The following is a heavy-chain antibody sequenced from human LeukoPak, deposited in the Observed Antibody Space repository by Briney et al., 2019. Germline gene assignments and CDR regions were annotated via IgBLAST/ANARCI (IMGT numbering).Heavy chain of an antibody. D-gene: IGHD6-13*01. V-gene: IGHV4-59*01. J-gene: IGHJ4*02. CDR3: ARFPIPQGYSRWQDY. CDR2: IYCSGST. Sequence: SETLSLTCTVSGGSISSYYWSWIRQPPGKGLEWIGYIYCSGSTNYNPSLKSRVTISVDTSKNQSSLKLSSVTAADTAVYYCARFPIPQGYSRWQDYWGQGTLVTVSS. CDR1: GGSISSYY.